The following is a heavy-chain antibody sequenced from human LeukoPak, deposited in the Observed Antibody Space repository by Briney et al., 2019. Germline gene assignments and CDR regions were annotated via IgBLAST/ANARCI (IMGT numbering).Heavy chain of an antibody. CDR1: GGSISSSSYY. V-gene: IGHV4-39*01. Sequence: SETLSLTCTVSGGSISSSSYYWGWIRQPPGKGLEWIGSIYYSGSTYYNPSLKSRVTISVDTSKNQFSLKLSSVTAADTAVYYCASYNYYDSSGYYQTDYWGQGTLVTVSS. CDR3: ASYNYYDSSGYYQTDY. J-gene: IGHJ4*02. D-gene: IGHD3-22*01. CDR2: IYYSGST.